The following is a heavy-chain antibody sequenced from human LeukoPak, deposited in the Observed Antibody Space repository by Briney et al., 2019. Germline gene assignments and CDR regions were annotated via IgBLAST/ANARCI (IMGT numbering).Heavy chain of an antibody. CDR3: ARVARIFGQPNWFDP. J-gene: IGHJ5*02. V-gene: IGHV1-2*02. D-gene: IGHD2-15*01. CDR2: IDPNSGGT. CDR1: GYTFTGYY. Sequence: ASVKVSCKASGYTFTGYYMHWVRQAPGQGLEWMGWIDPNSGGTNYAQKFQGRVTMTRDTSISTAYMELSRLRSDDTAVYYCARVARIFGQPNWFDPWGQGTLATVSS.